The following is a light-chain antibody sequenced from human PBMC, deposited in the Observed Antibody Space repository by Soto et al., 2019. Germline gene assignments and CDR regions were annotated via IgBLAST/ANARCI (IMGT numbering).Light chain of an antibody. V-gene: IGKV3-15*01. Sequence: EIVMTQSPATLSVSPGERATLSCRASQSISSNLAWYQQKLGQAPRLLIYRASTRATGIPARFSGSGSGTEFTLTISSLQSEDFALYYCHQYENWPQTFGPGTKVEI. CDR1: QSISSN. CDR2: RAS. J-gene: IGKJ1*01. CDR3: HQYENWPQT.